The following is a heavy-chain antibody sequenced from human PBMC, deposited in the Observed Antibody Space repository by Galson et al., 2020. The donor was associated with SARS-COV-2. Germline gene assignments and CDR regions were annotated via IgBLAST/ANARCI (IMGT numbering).Heavy chain of an antibody. D-gene: IGHD4-17*01. CDR3: ARDEGMDYGDYLDY. V-gene: IGHV3-33*01. CDR1: GFTFSSYG. Sequence: GGSLRLSCAASGFTFSSYGMHWVRQAPGKGLEWVAVIWYDGSNKYYADSVKGRFTISRDNSKNTLYLQMNSLRAEDTAVYYCARDEGMDYGDYLDYWGQGTLLTVSS. J-gene: IGHJ4*02. CDR2: IWYDGSNK.